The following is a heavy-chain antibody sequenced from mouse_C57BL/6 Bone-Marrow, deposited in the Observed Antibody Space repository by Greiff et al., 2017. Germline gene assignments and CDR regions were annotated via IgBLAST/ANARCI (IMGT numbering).Heavy chain of an antibody. J-gene: IGHJ3*01. V-gene: IGHV1-50*01. Sequence: QVQLQQPGAELVKPGASVKLSCKASGYTFTSYWMQWVKQRPGQGLEWIGEIDPSDSYTNYNQKFKGKATLTADKSSSTAYMQLSSLTYEDSAVYYCAGLRRWFAYWGQGTLVTVSA. CDR3: AGLRRWFAY. D-gene: IGHD2-4*01. CDR1: GYTFTSYW. CDR2: IDPSDSYT.